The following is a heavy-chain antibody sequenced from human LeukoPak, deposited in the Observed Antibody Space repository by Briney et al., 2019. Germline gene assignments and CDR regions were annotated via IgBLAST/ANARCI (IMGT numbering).Heavy chain of an antibody. V-gene: IGHV3-23*01. J-gene: IGHJ4*02. Sequence: PGGSLRLSCAASGFTFSNYAMSWVRQAPGKGLEWVSGIRGSGDRTYYADSVKGRFTVSRDNSKSTLYLQMNSLRAEDTAVYYCAKFRVVVVTAIRIDYWGQGALVTVSS. D-gene: IGHD3-22*01. CDR3: AKFRVVVVTAIRIDY. CDR2: IRGSGDRT. CDR1: GFTFSNYA.